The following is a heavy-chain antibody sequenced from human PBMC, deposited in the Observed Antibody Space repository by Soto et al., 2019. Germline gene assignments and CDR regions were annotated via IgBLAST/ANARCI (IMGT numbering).Heavy chain of an antibody. CDR1: YGNSINHY. CDR2: IYYTGST. V-gene: IGHV4-59*08. J-gene: IGHJ3*02. CDR3: ARSYYYDSIAYRNDALDI. D-gene: IGHD3-22*01. Sequence: VAYGNSINHYCRWIIQHPMKGLEWIGFIYYTGSTNYNPSLKSRVTISVDTSKNQFSLRLSSVTAADTAVYYCARSYYYDSIAYRNDALDIWGKGTMVPVSS.